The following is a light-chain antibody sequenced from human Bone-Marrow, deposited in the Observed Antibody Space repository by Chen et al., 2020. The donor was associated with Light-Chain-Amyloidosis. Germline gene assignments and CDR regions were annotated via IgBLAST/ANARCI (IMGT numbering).Light chain of an antibody. CDR3: QSADSSGTYEVI. CDR1: DLPTKY. V-gene: IGLV3-25*03. J-gene: IGLJ2*01. Sequence: SYELTQPPSVSVSPGQTARITCSGDDLPTKYAYWYQQKLGQAPVLVIHRDTDRPSGISERFAGSSSGTTATLTISGGQAEDEADYHCQSADSSGTYEVIFGGGTKLTVL. CDR2: RDT.